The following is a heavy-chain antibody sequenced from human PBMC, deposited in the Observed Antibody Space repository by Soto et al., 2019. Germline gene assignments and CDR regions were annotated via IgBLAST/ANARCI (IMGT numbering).Heavy chain of an antibody. D-gene: IGHD2-21*02. CDR2: IYYTGTA. Sequence: QLQLQESGPGLVKPSETLSLTCTVSGGSMRRTSYYWAWIRQPPGKGLGWIATIYYTGTAYYNPSLKRRVSLSVDTSKDQFSLNLTSVTAADTAVYYCASQMGFVAVTGIGPSFDYWGQGTLATVSS. CDR3: ASQMGFVAVTGIGPSFDY. V-gene: IGHV4-39*01. CDR1: GGSMRRTSYY. J-gene: IGHJ4*02.